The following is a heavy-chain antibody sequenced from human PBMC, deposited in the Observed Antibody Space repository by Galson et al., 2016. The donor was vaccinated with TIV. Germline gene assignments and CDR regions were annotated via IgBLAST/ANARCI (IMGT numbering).Heavy chain of an antibody. CDR1: GFTFDDYA. CDR3: VKGAGRYSRSWYFDY. CDR2: ISWNSDTI. D-gene: IGHD6-13*01. J-gene: IGHJ4*02. V-gene: IGHV3-9*01. Sequence: SLRLSCAASGFTFDDYAMHWVRQAPGRGLEWVSSISWNSDTIAYADSMKGRFTISRDNSKNSLYLRMNSLTSDDTALYYCVKGAGRYSRSWYFDYWGQGTLVTVSS.